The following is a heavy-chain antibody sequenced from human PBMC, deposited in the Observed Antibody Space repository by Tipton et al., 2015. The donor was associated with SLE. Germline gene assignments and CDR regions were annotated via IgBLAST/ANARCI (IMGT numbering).Heavy chain of an antibody. Sequence: TLSLICAVYGGSFSGYYWSWIRQPPGKGLEWLGQINHSGSTNYNPSLKSRVAISVDTSKNQFSLKLSSVTAADTTVYYCAGRSATGAFDIWGQGTMVTVSS. J-gene: IGHJ3*02. D-gene: IGHD2-15*01. CDR1: GGSFSGYY. V-gene: IGHV4-34*01. CDR2: INHSGST. CDR3: AGRSATGAFDI.